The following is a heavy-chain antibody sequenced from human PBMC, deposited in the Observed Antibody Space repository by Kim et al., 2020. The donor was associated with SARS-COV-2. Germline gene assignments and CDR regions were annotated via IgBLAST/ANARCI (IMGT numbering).Heavy chain of an antibody. V-gene: IGHV3-7*03. CDR3: ARDLSRQWGGFIDY. CDR2: IKQDAGEK. D-gene: IGHD6-19*01. J-gene: IGHJ4*01. Sequence: GGSLRLSCAASGFTFSSDWMSWVRQAPGKGLEWVANIKQDAGEKYYVDSVKGRFTISRDNAKNSLFLQMNSLRVEDTAVCYCARDLSRQWGGFIDYWGQGILVTVST. CDR1: GFTFSSDW.